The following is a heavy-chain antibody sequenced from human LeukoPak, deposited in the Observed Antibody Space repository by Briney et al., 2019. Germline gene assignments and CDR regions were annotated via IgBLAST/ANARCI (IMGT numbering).Heavy chain of an antibody. CDR1: GGTFSSYA. Sequence: SVKVSCKASGGTFSSYAISWVRQAPGQGPERMGRIIPIFGTANYAQKFQGRVTITTDESTSTAYMELSSLRSEDTAVYYCARVNLRGIAVAGPLDYWGQGTLVTVSS. CDR2: IIPIFGTA. D-gene: IGHD6-19*01. V-gene: IGHV1-69*05. CDR3: ARVNLRGIAVAGPLDY. J-gene: IGHJ4*02.